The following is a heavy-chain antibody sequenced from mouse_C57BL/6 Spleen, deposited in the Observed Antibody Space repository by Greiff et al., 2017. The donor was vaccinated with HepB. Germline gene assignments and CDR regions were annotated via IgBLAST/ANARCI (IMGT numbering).Heavy chain of an antibody. D-gene: IGHD1-1*01. CDR2: ISSGSSTI. CDR1: GFTFSDYG. CDR3: ARRRTTVGAMDY. Sequence: EVMLVESGGGLVKPGGSLKLSCAASGFTFSDYGMHWVRQAPEKGLEWVAYISSGSSTIYYADTVKGRFTISRDNAKNTLFLQMTSLRSEDTAMYYCARRRTTVGAMDYWGQGTSVTVSS. V-gene: IGHV5-17*01. J-gene: IGHJ4*01.